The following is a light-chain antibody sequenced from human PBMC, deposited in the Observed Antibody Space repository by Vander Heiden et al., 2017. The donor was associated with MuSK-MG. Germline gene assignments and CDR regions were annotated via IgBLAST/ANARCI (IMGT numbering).Light chain of an antibody. CDR3: HRYDTYSA. CDR1: QNINTW. Sequence: DIHMPQSPSTMSASVGDRVTITFRASQNINTWLAGYQLKPGHAPKLLVYKASTLETGVPSRFSGRGFGTVFTLTISSLQADDSATYYCHRYDTYSAFGQGAKVE. J-gene: IGKJ1*01. CDR2: KAS. V-gene: IGKV1-5*03.